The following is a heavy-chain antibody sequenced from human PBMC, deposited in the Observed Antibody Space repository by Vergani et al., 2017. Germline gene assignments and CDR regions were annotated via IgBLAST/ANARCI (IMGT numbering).Heavy chain of an antibody. J-gene: IGHJ4*02. Sequence: QVQLQESGPGLVKPSQTLSLTCHVFGVSVTDYNCNWIRQHPGKGLEWIGYIYSTGSTHHNPSLRRRINMSVDTSKNQFSLKLNSVTAADSAMYDCARMGGYDEGDAFRIGYFDSWGPGILVTVSS. CDR3: ARMGGYDEGDAFRIGYFDS. CDR1: GVSVTDYN. V-gene: IGHV4-31*03. CDR2: IYSTGST. D-gene: IGHD3-22*01.